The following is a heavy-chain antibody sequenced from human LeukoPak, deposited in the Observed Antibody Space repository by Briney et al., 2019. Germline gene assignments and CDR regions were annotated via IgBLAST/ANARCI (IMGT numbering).Heavy chain of an antibody. CDR2: VSGSGGNI. V-gene: IGHV3-23*01. CDR3: AASLPNIVVVPATKGPFGY. Sequence: GGSLRLSCAASGFTISNYTISWVRQAPGKGLEWVSGVSGSGGNIHYADSVKGRFTISRDNSKNTLYLQMNSLRAEDTAVYYCAASLPNIVVVPATKGPFGYWGQGALVTVSS. D-gene: IGHD2-2*01. J-gene: IGHJ4*02. CDR1: GFTISNYT.